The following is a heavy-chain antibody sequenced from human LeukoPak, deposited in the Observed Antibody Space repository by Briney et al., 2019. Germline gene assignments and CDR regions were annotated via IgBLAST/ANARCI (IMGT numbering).Heavy chain of an antibody. CDR1: GDSVSSNSAA. CDR3: AREAYYYDSSGYYSCYDY. CDR2: TYYRSKWYN. V-gene: IGHV6-1*01. D-gene: IGHD3-22*01. J-gene: IGHJ4*02. Sequence: SQTLSLTCAISGDSVSSNSAAWNWIRQSPSRGLEWLGRTYYRSKWYNDYAVSVKSRITINPDTSKNQFPLQLNSVTPEDTAVYYCAREAYYYDSSGYYSCYDYWGQGTLVTVSS.